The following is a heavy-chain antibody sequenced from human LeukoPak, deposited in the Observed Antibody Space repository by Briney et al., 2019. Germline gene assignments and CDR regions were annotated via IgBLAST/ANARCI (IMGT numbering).Heavy chain of an antibody. CDR1: GFTFSSYA. V-gene: IGHV3-23*01. D-gene: IGHD5-18*01. J-gene: IGHJ4*02. Sequence: GGSLRLSCAASGFTFSSYAMSWVRQAPGKGLEWVSAISGSGGSTYYADSVKGRFTISRDNSKNTLYLQMNSLRAEDTAVYYCAKARAYSFRNCYFDYWGQGTLVTVSS. CDR3: AKARAYSFRNCYFDY. CDR2: ISGSGGST.